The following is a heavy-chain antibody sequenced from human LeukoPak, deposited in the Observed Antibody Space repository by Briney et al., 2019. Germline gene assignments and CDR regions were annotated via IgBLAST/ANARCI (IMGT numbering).Heavy chain of an antibody. V-gene: IGHV1-46*01. CDR1: GYTFTIYY. J-gene: IGHJ4*02. CDR3: ARDLYYDSSLPPSPGRY. CDR2: INPSGGST. Sequence: ASVTVSFKASGYTFTIYYMHWVRQAPGQGLEWMGIINPSGGSTSYAQKFQGRVAMTRDMSTSTVYMELSSLRSEDTAVYYCARDLYYDSSLPPSPGRYWGQGTLVTVSS. D-gene: IGHD3-22*01.